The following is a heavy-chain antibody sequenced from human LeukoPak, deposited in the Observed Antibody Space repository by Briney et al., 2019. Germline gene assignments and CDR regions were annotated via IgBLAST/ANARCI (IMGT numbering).Heavy chain of an antibody. CDR1: GFTFSGSS. D-gene: IGHD6-13*01. CDR2: IRTQANIYAT. V-gene: IGHV3-73*01. CDR3: TTSYSGNSWYDWFGP. Sequence: GGSLRLSCAASGFTFSGSSIHWVRQASGKGLEWVGLIRTQANIYATAYAASVTGRFTISRDDSKDTSYLQMNSLRTEDTALYFCTTSYSGNSWYDWFGPWGQGTLVTVSS. J-gene: IGHJ5*02.